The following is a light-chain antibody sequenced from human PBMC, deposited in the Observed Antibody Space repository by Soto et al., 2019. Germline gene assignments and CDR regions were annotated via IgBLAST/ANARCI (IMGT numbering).Light chain of an antibody. J-gene: IGLJ2*01. CDR3: SSYAGSDILL. V-gene: IGLV2-8*01. Sequence: QSVLTQPPSASGSPGQSVTVSCTGTSTDVGGYNSVSWYQQHPGKAPKLIIYEVDKRPSGVPDRFSGSKSGNTASLTVFGLQDDEEADYFCSSYAGSDILLFGGGTQLTVL. CDR2: EVD. CDR1: STDVGGYNS.